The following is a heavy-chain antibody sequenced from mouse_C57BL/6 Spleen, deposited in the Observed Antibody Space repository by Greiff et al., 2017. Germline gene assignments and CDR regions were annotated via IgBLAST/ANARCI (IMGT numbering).Heavy chain of an antibody. CDR2: INPNNGGT. V-gene: IGHV1-22*01. D-gene: IGHD1-1*01. CDR1: GYTFTDYN. J-gene: IGHJ1*03. Sequence: VQLQQSEPELVKPGASVKMSCKASGYTFTDYNMHWVKQSHGKSLEWIGYINPNNGGTSYNQKFKGKATLTVNKSSSTAYMELRSLTSEDSAVYYCARRSYYGSSRFDVWGTGTTVTVSS. CDR3: ARRSYYGSSRFDV.